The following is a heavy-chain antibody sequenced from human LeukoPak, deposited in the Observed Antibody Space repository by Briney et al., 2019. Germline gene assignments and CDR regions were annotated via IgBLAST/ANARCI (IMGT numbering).Heavy chain of an antibody. CDR2: VYYSGST. Sequence: SETLSLTCTVSGGSVNSTSYYWGWIRQAPGKGLDWIGSVYYSGSTYYSLSLKSRVTISVDRSRNQFSLKLSSVTAADTAVYYCARAMVRLRSAECWFDPWGQGTLVTVSS. D-gene: IGHD5-12*01. V-gene: IGHV4-39*07. CDR3: ARAMVRLRSAECWFDP. CDR1: GGSVNSTSYY. J-gene: IGHJ5*02.